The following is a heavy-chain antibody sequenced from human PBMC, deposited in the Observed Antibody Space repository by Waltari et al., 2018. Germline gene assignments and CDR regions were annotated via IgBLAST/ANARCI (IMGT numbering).Heavy chain of an antibody. V-gene: IGHV1-46*01. Sequence: QVQLVQSGAEVKKPGASVKVSCKASGYTFTSYYMHWVRQAPGQGLEWMGIINPSGGSTSYAQKFQGRVTMTRDTSTSTVYMELSSLRSEDTAVYYCARSDGDYGYYYYYGMDVWGQGTTVTVSS. CDR1: GYTFTSYY. CDR2: INPSGGST. CDR3: ARSDGDYGYYYYYGMDV. J-gene: IGHJ6*02. D-gene: IGHD4-17*01.